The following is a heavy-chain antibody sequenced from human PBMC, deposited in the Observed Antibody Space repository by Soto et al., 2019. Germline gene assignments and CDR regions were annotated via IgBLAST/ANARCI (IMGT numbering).Heavy chain of an antibody. CDR3: APWFGAFDY. D-gene: IGHD3-10*01. Sequence: QVQLVEAGGGVVQPGRSLRLSCAASGFTFSSYSMHWVRQAPGKGLEWGAVISYDGSSKYYADSVEGRVTISRDNSKNTLYLQMNSLRAEDTAVYYCAPWFGAFDYWGQGALVTVSS. V-gene: IGHV3-30*03. CDR1: GFTFSSYS. J-gene: IGHJ4*02. CDR2: ISYDGSSK.